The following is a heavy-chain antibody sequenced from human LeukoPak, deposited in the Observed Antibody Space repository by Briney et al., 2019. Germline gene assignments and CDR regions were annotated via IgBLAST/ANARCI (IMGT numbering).Heavy chain of an antibody. V-gene: IGHV3-21*01. CDR1: GFTFSSYS. CDR2: ISSSSSYI. J-gene: IGHJ4*02. CDR3: ARLGPYDFWNGYDY. Sequence: GGSLRLSCAASGFTFSSYSMNWVRHAPGKGLEWVSSISSSSSYIYYADSVKGRFTISRDNVKDSLYLQMNSLRAEDTAVYYCARLGPYDFWNGYDYWGQGTLVTVSS. D-gene: IGHD3-3*01.